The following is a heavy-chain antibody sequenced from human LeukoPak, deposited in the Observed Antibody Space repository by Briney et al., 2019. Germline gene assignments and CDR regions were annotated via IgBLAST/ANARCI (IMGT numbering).Heavy chain of an antibody. D-gene: IGHD2-15*01. V-gene: IGHV3-64*01. Sequence: PGGSLRLSCAASGFTFSSYAMHWVRQAPGKGLEYVSAISSNGGSTYYANSVKGRFTISRDNSKNTLYLQMGSLRAEDMAVYYCARGSPCSGGSCHEDYFDYWGQGTLVTVSS. J-gene: IGHJ4*02. CDR1: GFTFSSYA. CDR2: ISSNGGST. CDR3: ARGSPCSGGSCHEDYFDY.